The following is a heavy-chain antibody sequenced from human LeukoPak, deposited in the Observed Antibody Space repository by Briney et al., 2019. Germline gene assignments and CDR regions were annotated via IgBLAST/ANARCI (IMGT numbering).Heavy chain of an antibody. J-gene: IGHJ6*02. CDR1: GYTFTSYD. CDR2: MNPNSGNT. D-gene: IGHD3-3*01. Sequence: ASVKVSCKASGYTFTSYDINWVRQATGQGLEWMGWMNPNSGNTGYAQKFQGRVTMTRNTSISTGYMELSSLRSEDTAVYYCARDYLWDYDFWSGYYSYYYYGMDVWGQGTTVTVSS. CDR3: ARDYLWDYDFWSGYYSYYYYGMDV. V-gene: IGHV1-8*01.